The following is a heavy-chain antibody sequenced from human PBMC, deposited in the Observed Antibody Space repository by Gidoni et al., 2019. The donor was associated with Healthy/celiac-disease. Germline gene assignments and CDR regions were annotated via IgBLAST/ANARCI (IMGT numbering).Heavy chain of an antibody. CDR2: IYHSGST. Sequence: QVQLQESGPGLVKPSEPLSLTCTVFGSSITSGYSWGWIRQPPGKGLEWIGSIYHSGSTYYNPSLKSRVTISVDTSKNQFSLKLSSVTAADTAVYYCARDQYYYGSGSYRNNWFDPWGQGTLVTVSS. CDR1: GSSITSGYS. CDR3: ARDQYYYGSGSYRNNWFDP. J-gene: IGHJ5*02. D-gene: IGHD3-10*01. V-gene: IGHV4-38-2*02.